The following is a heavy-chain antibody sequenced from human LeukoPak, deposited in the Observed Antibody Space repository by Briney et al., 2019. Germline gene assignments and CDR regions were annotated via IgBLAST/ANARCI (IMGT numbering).Heavy chain of an antibody. CDR3: ARGGYCNGANCYPFVY. CDR1: GYTFNNYG. CDR2: ISTYNGNT. J-gene: IGHJ4*02. V-gene: IGHV1-18*01. Sequence: GASVKVSCKASGYTFNNYGISWVRQAPGQGLEWMAWISTYNGNTNYAQNLQGRVTVTTDTSTSTAYMELRSLRSDDTAVYYCARGGYCNGANCYPFVYWGQGIQVTVSS. D-gene: IGHD2-15*01.